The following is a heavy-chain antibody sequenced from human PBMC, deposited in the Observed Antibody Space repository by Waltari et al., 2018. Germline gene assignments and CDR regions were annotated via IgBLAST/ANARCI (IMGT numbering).Heavy chain of an antibody. CDR2: IYHTGTT. Sequence: QVQLQESGPGLVKPLGTLSLTCAISGGSIYISNWWSWVRQAPGKGLDWIGEIYHTGTTNYNPALKSRVTISVDKSRNHVSLNLTSVTVADTALYYCASRAVAGNNFDYWGQGRLVTVSS. D-gene: IGHD6-19*01. CDR3: ASRAVAGNNFDY. V-gene: IGHV4-4*02. J-gene: IGHJ4*02. CDR1: GGSIYISNW.